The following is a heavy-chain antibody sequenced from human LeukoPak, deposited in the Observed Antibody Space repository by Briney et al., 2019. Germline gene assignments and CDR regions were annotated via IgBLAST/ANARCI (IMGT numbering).Heavy chain of an antibody. CDR3: ARLNGNHFDY. D-gene: IGHD1-14*01. J-gene: IGHJ4*02. Sequence: GASVKVSCKASGYTFTGYHMHWVRQAPGPGLEWMAWINPSSGATDYAQKFQGRVTMTRDTSTSTAYMELSRLRSDDTAVYYCARLNGNHFDYWGQGTLVTVSS. CDR1: GYTFTGYH. V-gene: IGHV1-2*02. CDR2: INPSSGAT.